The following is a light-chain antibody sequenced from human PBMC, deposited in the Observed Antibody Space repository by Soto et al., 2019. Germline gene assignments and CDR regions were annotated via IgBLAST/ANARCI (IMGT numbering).Light chain of an antibody. CDR3: ETWDSNTLV. J-gene: IGLJ2*01. V-gene: IGLV4-60*02. CDR2: LEGSGIY. CDR1: SGHSSYI. Sequence: QSVLTQSSSASASLGSSVKLTCTLSSGHSSYIIAWHHQQPGKAPRYLMKLEGSGIYNKGSGVRDRFSGSSSWADRYLTISNLQFEDEANYYCETWDSNTLVFGGGTKVTVL.